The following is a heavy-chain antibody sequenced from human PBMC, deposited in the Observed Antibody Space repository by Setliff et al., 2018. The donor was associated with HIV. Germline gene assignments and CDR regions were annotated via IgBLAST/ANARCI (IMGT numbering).Heavy chain of an antibody. J-gene: IGHJ4*02. D-gene: IGHD3-10*01. V-gene: IGHV4-59*12. CDR1: GDSIGTYY. CDR2: FYYGGST. Sequence: SETLSLTCSVSGDSIGTYYWNWIRQTPGKRLEWIGFFYYGGSTDYNPALKNRVAISVDTSRNRVSLKLSSVTAADTAVYYCTRRDVSPLWFGQFDYWGQGSLVT. CDR3: TRRDVSPLWFGQFDY.